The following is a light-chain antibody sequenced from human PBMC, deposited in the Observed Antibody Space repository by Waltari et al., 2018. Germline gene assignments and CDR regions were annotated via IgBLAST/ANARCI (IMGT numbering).Light chain of an antibody. CDR1: SSDVGGYNY. V-gene: IGLV2-14*01. Sequence: QSALTQPAPVSGSPGQSTTISCTGTSSDVGGYNYVSWYQQHPGKAPKLMIYDVSKRPSGVSDRFSGSKSGNTASLTISGLQAEDEADYYCSSYTSSSTLVFGGGTKVTVL. CDR2: DVS. CDR3: SSYTSSSTLV. J-gene: IGLJ3*02.